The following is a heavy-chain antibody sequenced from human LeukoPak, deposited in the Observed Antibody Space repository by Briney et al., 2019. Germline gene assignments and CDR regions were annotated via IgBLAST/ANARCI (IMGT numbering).Heavy chain of an antibody. V-gene: IGHV3-7*01. J-gene: IGHJ4*02. CDR2: IIQDGSAQ. Sequence: GGSLRLSCAASGFTFSSSWMSWVRQAPGKGLEWVANIIQDGSAQYYVDSVKGRFTISRDNADNSLYLQMNSLRAVDTAVYYCAIDLFSCSSTSCYVYWGRGTLVTVSS. CDR1: GFTFSSSW. CDR3: AIDLFSCSSTSCYVY. D-gene: IGHD2-2*01.